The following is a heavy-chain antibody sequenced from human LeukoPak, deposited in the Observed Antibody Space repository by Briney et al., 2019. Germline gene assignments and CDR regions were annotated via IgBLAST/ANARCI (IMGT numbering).Heavy chain of an antibody. CDR2: ISYDGSNK. V-gene: IGHV3-30-3*01. Sequence: GGSLRLSCAASGFTFSSYAMHWVRQAPGKGLEWVAVISYDGSNKYYADSVKGRFTISRDNSKNTLYLQMNSLRAEDTAVYYCARDQSLTGYQSLEDYYYGMDVWGQGTTVTVSS. CDR3: ARDQSLTGYQSLEDYYYGMDV. CDR1: GFTFSSYA. J-gene: IGHJ6*02. D-gene: IGHD3-9*01.